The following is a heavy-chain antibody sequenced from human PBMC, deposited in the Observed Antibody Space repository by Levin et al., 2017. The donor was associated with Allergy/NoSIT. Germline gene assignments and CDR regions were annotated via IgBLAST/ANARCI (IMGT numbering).Heavy chain of an antibody. V-gene: IGHV4-30-4*01. Sequence: SCTVSGGSISSGDYYWSWLRQPPGKGLEWIGYIYYSGSTYYNPSLKSRVTISVDTSKNQFSLKLSSVTAADTAVYYCAIDAWSGYYYYGMDVWGQGTTVTVSS. J-gene: IGHJ6*02. CDR3: AIDAWSGYYYYGMDV. CDR1: GGSISSGDYY. CDR2: IYYSGST. D-gene: IGHD3-10*01.